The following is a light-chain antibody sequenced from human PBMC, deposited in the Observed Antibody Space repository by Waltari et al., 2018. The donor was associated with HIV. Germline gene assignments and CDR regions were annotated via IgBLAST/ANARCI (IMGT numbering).Light chain of an antibody. CDR3: YSEDMSKTQRV. Sequence: SYELTQPPSVSVSPGQPATIPYSGNALPKRYPSWYQQKPCRAPVVVIHVDRRRPSGSPERFSGSSAGTVATLTITGAQVDDEAVYYCYSEDMSKTQRVFGRGTKLTV. CDR2: VDR. CDR1: ALPKRY. V-gene: IGLV3-10*01. J-gene: IGLJ2*01.